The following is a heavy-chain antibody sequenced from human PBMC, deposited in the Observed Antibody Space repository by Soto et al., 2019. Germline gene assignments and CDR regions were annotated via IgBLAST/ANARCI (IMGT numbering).Heavy chain of an antibody. CDR3: VCGGNVFIY. CDR1: GFTFSTYW. Sequence: EVQLVESGGGLVQPGGSLRLSCAASGFTFSTYWMTWVRQPPGKGLEWVANMDQDGSETYYVDSVRGRFTVSRDNAKNSLYLQMNSLRVEDTDVYYCVCGGNVFIYWGQGTLVTVSP. D-gene: IGHD3-16*01. J-gene: IGHJ4*02. V-gene: IGHV3-7*01. CDR2: MDQDGSET.